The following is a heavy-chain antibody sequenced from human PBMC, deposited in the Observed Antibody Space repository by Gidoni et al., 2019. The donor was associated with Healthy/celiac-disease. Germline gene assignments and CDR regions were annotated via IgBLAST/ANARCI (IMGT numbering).Heavy chain of an antibody. CDR3: ARGKIAAALTADY. D-gene: IGHD6-13*01. J-gene: IGHJ4*02. Sequence: TNYNPSLKSRVTMSVDTSKNQFSLKLSSVTAADTAVYYCARGKIAAALTADYWGQGTLVTVSS. V-gene: IGHV4-4*07. CDR2: T.